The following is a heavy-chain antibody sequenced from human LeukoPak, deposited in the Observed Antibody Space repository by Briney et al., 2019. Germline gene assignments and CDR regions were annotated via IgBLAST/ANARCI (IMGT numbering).Heavy chain of an antibody. CDR2: INQNGITT. CDR1: GFIFRNYW. Sequence: GGSLRLSCAASGFIFRNYWMHWVRQAPGKGLVWVARINQNGITTTYTDSVKGRFTISRDNAKNTLYLQMNSLRAEDTAVYYCAREDYGDYTPTFDYWGQGTLVTVSS. D-gene: IGHD4-17*01. J-gene: IGHJ4*02. CDR3: AREDYGDYTPTFDY. V-gene: IGHV3-74*01.